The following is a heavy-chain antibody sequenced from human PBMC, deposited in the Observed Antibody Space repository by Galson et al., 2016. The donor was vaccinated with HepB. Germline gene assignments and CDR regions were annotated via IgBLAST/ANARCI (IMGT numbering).Heavy chain of an antibody. D-gene: IGHD3-22*01. CDR1: GFPFSAYG. J-gene: IGHJ5*02. CDR2: ISYDASSL. CDR3: GVSVYYR. V-gene: IGHV3-30*03. Sequence: SLRLSCAASGFPFSAYGMSWVRQAPGKGLEWVSDISYDASSLHYADSVKGRFTVSRDNSGHTLYLQMNSLIPEDTAVYYCGVSVYYRWGRGTLVTVSS.